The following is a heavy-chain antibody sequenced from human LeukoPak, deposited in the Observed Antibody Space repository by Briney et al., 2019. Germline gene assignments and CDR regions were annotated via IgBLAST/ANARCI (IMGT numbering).Heavy chain of an antibody. CDR2: IIPILGIA. V-gene: IGHV1-69*04. D-gene: IGHD3-3*01. J-gene: IGHJ6*03. CDR3: AKDYYDFWSGYYTGMVGYYMDV. Sequence: SVKVSCKASGGTFSSYAISWVRQAPGQGLEWMGRIIPILGIANYAQKFQGRVTITADKSTSTAYMELSSLRSEDTAVYYCAKDYYDFWSGYYTGMVGYYMDVWGKGTTVTVSS. CDR1: GGTFSSYA.